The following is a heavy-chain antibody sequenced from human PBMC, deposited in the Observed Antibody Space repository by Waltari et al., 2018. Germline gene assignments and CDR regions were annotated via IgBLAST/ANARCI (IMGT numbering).Heavy chain of an antibody. Sequence: QVQLVESGGGVVQPGGSLRLSCAASKFTFSSFAIHWVRQGPGKGLEWVAVISYNERNIYYVDSVKGRFTISRDNSKKMLYLQMNSLRAEDTAIYYCARDYCDRTNCHGMDVWGQGTTVTVSS. V-gene: IGHV3-30*04. CDR3: ARDYCDRTNCHGMDV. J-gene: IGHJ6*02. CDR2: ISYNERNI. D-gene: IGHD3-22*01. CDR1: KFTFSSFA.